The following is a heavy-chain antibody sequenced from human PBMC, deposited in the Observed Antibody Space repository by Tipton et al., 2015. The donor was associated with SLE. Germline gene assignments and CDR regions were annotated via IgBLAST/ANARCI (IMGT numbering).Heavy chain of an antibody. D-gene: IGHD3-10*01. V-gene: IGHV4-61*01. CDR3: ARGRGWDAFDI. CDR1: GGSISSSSYY. J-gene: IGHJ3*02. CDR2: IYYSGYT. Sequence: TLSLTCTVSGGSISSSSYYWSWIRQPPGKGLEWIGYIYYSGYTNYNPSLKSRVTISVDTSKNQFSLKLSSVTAADTAVYYCARGRGWDAFDIWGQGTMVTVSS.